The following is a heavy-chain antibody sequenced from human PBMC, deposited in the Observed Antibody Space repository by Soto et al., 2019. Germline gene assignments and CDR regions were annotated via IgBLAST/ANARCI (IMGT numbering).Heavy chain of an antibody. V-gene: IGHV4-39*01. CDR2: FYHSVST. Sequence: QLQRQLSGPTLVKPSETLSLTCSVSGASITSSSYLWGWIRQPPGKGLEWIGSFYHSVSTYYDPSPKSRVTLSADLSKNQFSPKLTSVTAADTAVYYCARRSALYGAYYDYCGQGTLVTVSS. CDR3: ARRSALYGAYYDY. J-gene: IGHJ4*02. D-gene: IGHD4-17*01. CDR1: GASITSSSYL.